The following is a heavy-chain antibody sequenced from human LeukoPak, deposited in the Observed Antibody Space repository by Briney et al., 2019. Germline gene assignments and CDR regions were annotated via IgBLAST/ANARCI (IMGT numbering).Heavy chain of an antibody. CDR3: ARDPYYDILTGDYMEFTRGYFDY. V-gene: IGHV4-34*01. Sequence: SETLSLTCAVYGGSFSGYYWSWIRQPPGKGLEWIGSIYYSGNTYYNPSLESRVTLSLDTSKNQFSLKLSSVTAADTAVYYCARDPYYDILTGDYMEFTRGYFDYWGQGTLVTVSS. CDR1: GGSFSGYY. J-gene: IGHJ4*02. D-gene: IGHD3-9*01. CDR2: IYYSGNT.